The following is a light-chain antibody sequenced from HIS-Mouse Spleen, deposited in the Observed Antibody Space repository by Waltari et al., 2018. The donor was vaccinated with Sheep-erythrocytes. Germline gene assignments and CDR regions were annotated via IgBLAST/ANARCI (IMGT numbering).Light chain of an antibody. CDR2: EGS. J-gene: IGLJ2*01. V-gene: IGLV2-14*02. Sequence: QSALTQPPSVSGSPAQSLTIACTGTSSDVGGSNLVPWYQQHPGKAPKVMIYEGSKRPSGVSNRFSGSKSGNTAYLTISGLQAEDEADYYCCSYAGSYTVVFGGGTKLTVL. CDR1: SSDVGGSNL. CDR3: CSYAGSYTVV.